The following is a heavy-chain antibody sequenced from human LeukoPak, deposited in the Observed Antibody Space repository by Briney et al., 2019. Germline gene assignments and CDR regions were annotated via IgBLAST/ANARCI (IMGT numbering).Heavy chain of an antibody. Sequence: SETLSLTCTVSGGSLSSYYWSWIRQPPGKGLEWIGYIYYSGSTNYNPSLKSRVTISVDTSKNQFSLKLSSVTAADTAVYYCARHYSDVWTTMVRGVIRWFDPWGQGTLVTVSS. CDR2: IYYSGST. D-gene: IGHD3-10*01. CDR3: ARHYSDVWTTMVRGVIRWFDP. CDR1: GGSLSSYY. J-gene: IGHJ5*02. V-gene: IGHV4-59*01.